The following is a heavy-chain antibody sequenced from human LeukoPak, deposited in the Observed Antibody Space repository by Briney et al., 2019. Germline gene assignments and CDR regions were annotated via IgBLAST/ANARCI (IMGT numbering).Heavy chain of an antibody. J-gene: IGHJ4*02. Sequence: GGSLRLSCAASGFAFSSYFMSWVRQAPGKGLEWVAYMKDGEGKQFYVDSVNGRFTIFRDNAKNSVHLQMNSLRGDDTAVYYCARPLGNGLFESWGQETLVTVSS. CDR1: GFAFSSYF. CDR3: ARPLGNGLFES. D-gene: IGHD6-19*01. V-gene: IGHV3-7*01. CDR2: MKDGEGKQ.